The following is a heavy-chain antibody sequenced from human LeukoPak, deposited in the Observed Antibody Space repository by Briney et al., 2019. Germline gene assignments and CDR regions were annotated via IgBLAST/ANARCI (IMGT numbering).Heavy chain of an antibody. CDR2: ISYDGSNK. CDR3: ARDQDP. Sequence: GGSLGLSCAASGFTFSSYAMHWVRQAPGKGLEWVAVISYDGSNKYYADSVKGRFTISRDNSKNTLYLQMNSLRAEDTAVYYCARDQDPWGQGTLVTVSS. CDR1: GFTFSSYA. V-gene: IGHV3-30*04. J-gene: IGHJ5*02.